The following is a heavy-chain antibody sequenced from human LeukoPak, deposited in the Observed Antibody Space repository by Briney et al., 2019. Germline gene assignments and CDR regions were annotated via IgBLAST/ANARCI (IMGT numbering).Heavy chain of an antibody. V-gene: IGHV3-11*01. D-gene: IGHD6-13*01. CDR3: ARVLGGSSWGYYYYYGMDV. Sequence: GGSPRLSCAASGFTFSDYYMSWIRQAPGKGLEWVSYISSSGSTIYYADSVKGRFTISRDNAKNSLYLQMNSLRAEDTAVYYCARVLGGSSWGYYYYYGMDVWGQGTTVTVSS. CDR2: ISSSGSTI. CDR1: GFTFSDYY. J-gene: IGHJ6*02.